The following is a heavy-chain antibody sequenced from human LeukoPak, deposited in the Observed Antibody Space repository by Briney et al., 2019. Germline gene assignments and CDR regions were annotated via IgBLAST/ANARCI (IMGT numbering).Heavy chain of an antibody. CDR3: ARLEYCGASSCYGDY. D-gene: IGHD2-15*01. J-gene: IGHJ4*02. Sequence: SETLSLTCSVFGGSISSYYCSWIRQPAGKGLEWIGRIYTTGKTNYNPSLRSRVTMSVDTSKNQFSLKLSSVTAADTAMYYCARLEYCGASSCYGDYWGRGIVVTVSS. CDR1: GGSISSYY. CDR2: IYTTGKT. V-gene: IGHV4-4*07.